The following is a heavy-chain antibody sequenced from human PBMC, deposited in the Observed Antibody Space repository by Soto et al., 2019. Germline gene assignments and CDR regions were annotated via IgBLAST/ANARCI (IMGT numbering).Heavy chain of an antibody. V-gene: IGHV3-33*01. Sequence: GGSLRLSCAASGFTFSSYGMHWVRQAPGKGLEWVAFIWYDGNNKYYADSVKGRFTISRDNSKNTLYLQMNNLRAEDTAVYYCARDPYFSSLNWFDPWGQGTLVTVSS. CDR3: ARDPYFSSLNWFDP. J-gene: IGHJ5*02. D-gene: IGHD3-10*01. CDR1: GFTFSSYG. CDR2: IWYDGNNK.